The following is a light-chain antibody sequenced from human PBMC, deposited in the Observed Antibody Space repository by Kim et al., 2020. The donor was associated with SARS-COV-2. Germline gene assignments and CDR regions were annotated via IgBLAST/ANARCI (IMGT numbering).Light chain of an antibody. CDR2: AAS. CDR3: VQHNTDPRT. V-gene: IGKV1-17*03. J-gene: IGKJ1*01. Sequence: ASVEDTVTTSCRASDGIFTYLACCQQRPGKVPKRLFSAASRVQSGGPQRVSGGGSVTQFSLTTRGLQTQDFATYSCVQHNTDPRTFGQGTKVDIK. CDR1: DGIFTY.